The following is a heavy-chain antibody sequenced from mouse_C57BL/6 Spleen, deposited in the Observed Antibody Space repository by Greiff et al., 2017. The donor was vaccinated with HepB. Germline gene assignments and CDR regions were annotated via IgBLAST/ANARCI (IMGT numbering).Heavy chain of an antibody. CDR1: GYSFTDYN. Sequence: EVQLQESGPELVKPGASVKISCKASGYSFTDYNMNWVKQSNGKSLEWIGVINPNYGTTSYNQKFKGKATLTVDQSSSTAYMQLNSLTSEDSAVYYCARGGLITTVVARAMDYWGQGTSVTVSS. CDR2: INPNYGTT. V-gene: IGHV1-39*01. CDR3: ARGGLITTVVARAMDY. J-gene: IGHJ4*01. D-gene: IGHD1-1*01.